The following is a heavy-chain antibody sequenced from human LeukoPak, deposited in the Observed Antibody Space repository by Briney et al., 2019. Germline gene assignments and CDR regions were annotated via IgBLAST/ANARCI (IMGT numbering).Heavy chain of an antibody. CDR2: TYYSGST. D-gene: IGHD4-11*01. Sequence: SETLSLTCTVSGGSISSHYWSWIRQPPGKGLEWIGYTYYSGSTNYNPSLKSRVTISVDTSKNQFSLKLSSVTAADTAVYYCARNSDYSNDLNPWGQGTLVTVSS. J-gene: IGHJ5*02. CDR3: ARNSDYSNDLNP. V-gene: IGHV4-59*11. CDR1: GGSISSHY.